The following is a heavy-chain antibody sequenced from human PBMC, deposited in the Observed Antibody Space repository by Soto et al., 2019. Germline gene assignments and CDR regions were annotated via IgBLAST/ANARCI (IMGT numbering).Heavy chain of an antibody. CDR2: IRSKAYGGTT. D-gene: IGHD2-15*01. Sequence: PGGSLRLSCTASGFTFGDYAMSWVRQAPGKGLEWVGFIRSKAYGGTTEYAASVKGRFTISRDDSKSIAYLQMNSLKTEDTAVYYCTRVGIMGCSGGSCYSSYYYGMDVWGQGTTVTVLL. V-gene: IGHV3-49*04. CDR1: GFTFGDYA. J-gene: IGHJ6*02. CDR3: TRVGIMGCSGGSCYSSYYYGMDV.